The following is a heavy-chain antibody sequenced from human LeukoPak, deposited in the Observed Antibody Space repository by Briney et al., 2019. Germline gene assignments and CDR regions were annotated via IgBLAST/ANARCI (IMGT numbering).Heavy chain of an antibody. J-gene: IGHJ4*02. CDR2: IKQDGSEK. V-gene: IGHV3-7*01. D-gene: IGHD3-22*01. Sequence: GGSLRLSCAASGFTFSSYWMSWVRQAPGKGLEWVANIKQDGSEKYYVASVKGRFTISRDNAKNSLYLQMNSLRAEDTAVYYCARARRNYYDSSGYSLDYWGQGTLVTVSS. CDR3: ARARRNYYDSSGYSLDY. CDR1: GFTFSSYW.